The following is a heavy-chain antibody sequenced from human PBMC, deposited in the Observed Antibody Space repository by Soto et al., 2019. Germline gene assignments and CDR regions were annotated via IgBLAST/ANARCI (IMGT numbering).Heavy chain of an antibody. CDR3: AREYSSGWTNFDY. D-gene: IGHD6-19*01. CDR1: GFTFSSYE. CDR2: ISSSGSTI. V-gene: IGHV3-48*03. J-gene: IGHJ4*02. Sequence: GGSLRLSCAASGFTFSSYEMNWVRQAPGKGLEWVSYISSSGSTIYYADSVKGRFTISRDNAKNSLYLQMNSLRAEDTAVYYCAREYSSGWTNFDYSGQGTLGTVSA.